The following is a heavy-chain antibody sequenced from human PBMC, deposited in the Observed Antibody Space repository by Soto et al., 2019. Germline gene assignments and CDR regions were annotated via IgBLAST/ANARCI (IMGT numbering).Heavy chain of an antibody. CDR3: ARGPIVVVPAAMSDNWFDP. CDR1: GGSISSGGYY. CDR2: IYYSGST. J-gene: IGHJ5*02. Sequence: SETLSLTCTVSGGSISSGGYYWSWIRQHPGKGLEWIGYIYYSGSTYYNPSLKSRVTISVDTSKNQFSLKLSSVTAADTAVYYCARGPIVVVPAAMSDNWFDPWGQGTLVTVSS. D-gene: IGHD2-2*01. V-gene: IGHV4-31*03.